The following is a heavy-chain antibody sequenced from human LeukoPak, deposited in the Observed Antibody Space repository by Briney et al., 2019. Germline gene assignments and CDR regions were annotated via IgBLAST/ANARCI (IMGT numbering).Heavy chain of an antibody. CDR2: IYYSGST. CDR3: AHLDHYDLHFDY. D-gene: IGHD3-22*01. J-gene: IGHJ4*02. CDR1: GGSIRSSSSY. V-gene: IGHV4-39*07. Sequence: PSETLSLTCTVSGGSIRSSSSYWGWIRQPPGKGLEWIGSIYYSGSTYYNPSLKSRVTISVDTSKNQFSLKLISVTAADTAVYYCAHLDHYDLHFDYWGQGTLVTVSS.